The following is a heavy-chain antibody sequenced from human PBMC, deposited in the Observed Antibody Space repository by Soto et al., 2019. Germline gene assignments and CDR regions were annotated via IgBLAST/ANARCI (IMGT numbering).Heavy chain of an antibody. Sequence: SETLSLTCTVSGGSISSGDYYWSWIRQPPGKGLEWIGYIYYSGSTYYNPSLKSRVTISVDTSKNQFSLKLSSVTAADTAVYYCARGDIVVVPAASKHYYYGMDVWGQGTTVTVS. CDR3: ARGDIVVVPAASKHYYYGMDV. CDR1: GGSISSGDYY. J-gene: IGHJ6*02. CDR2: IYYSGST. V-gene: IGHV4-30-4*01. D-gene: IGHD2-2*01.